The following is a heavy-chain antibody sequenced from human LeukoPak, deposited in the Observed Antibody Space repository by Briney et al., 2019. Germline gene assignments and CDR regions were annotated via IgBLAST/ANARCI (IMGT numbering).Heavy chain of an antibody. CDR2: ISYDGSNK. D-gene: IGHD3-22*01. CDR3: AKGSADYDSSGYLYYFDY. Sequence: GGSLRLSCAASGFTFSSYGMHWVRQAPGKGLEWVAVISYDGSNKYYPDSVKGRFTISRDNSKNTLYLQMNSLRAEDTAVYYCAKGSADYDSSGYLYYFDYWGQGTLVTVSS. J-gene: IGHJ4*02. CDR1: GFTFSSYG. V-gene: IGHV3-30*18.